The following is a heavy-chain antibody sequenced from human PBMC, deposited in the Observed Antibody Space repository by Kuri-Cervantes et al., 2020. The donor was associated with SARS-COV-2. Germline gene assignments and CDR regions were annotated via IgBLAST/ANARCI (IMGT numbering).Heavy chain of an antibody. CDR2: ISSSSSYI. Sequence: ETLSLTCAASGFTFSSYSMNWVRQAPGKGLEWVSSISSSSSYIYYADSVKGRFTISRDNAKNTLYLQMNSLRAEDTAVYYCAKDSPSWIYYFDYWGQGTLVTVSS. J-gene: IGHJ4*02. CDR1: GFTFSSYS. CDR3: AKDSPSWIYYFDY. V-gene: IGHV3-21*04. D-gene: IGHD2-2*03.